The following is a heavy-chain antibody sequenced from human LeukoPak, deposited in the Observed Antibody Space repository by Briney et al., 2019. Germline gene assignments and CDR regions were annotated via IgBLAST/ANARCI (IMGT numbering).Heavy chain of an antibody. V-gene: IGHV4-59*11. CDR3: ARVFIAEQYYYYMDV. J-gene: IGHJ6*03. Sequence: PSETLSLTCTVSGGSLSSHYWSWIRQPPGKGLEWIGYIYYGGSTNYNPSLKSRVTISVDTSKNQFSLKLSSVTAADTAVYYWARVFIAEQYYYYMDVWGKGTTVTVSS. D-gene: IGHD2-15*01. CDR1: GGSLSSHY. CDR2: IYYGGST.